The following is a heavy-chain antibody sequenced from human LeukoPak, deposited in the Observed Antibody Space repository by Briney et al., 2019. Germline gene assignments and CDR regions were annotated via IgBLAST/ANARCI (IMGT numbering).Heavy chain of an antibody. Sequence: SETLSLTCTVSTYSISSGYYWGWIRQPPGKGLEWIGNIYHNGNTYYNPSLKSRVTISVDTSKNQFSLKLSSVTAADTAVYYCARGRYCSSTSCPNAFDIWGQGTMVTVSS. CDR2: IYHNGNT. CDR3: ARGRYCSSTSCPNAFDI. V-gene: IGHV4-38-2*02. CDR1: TYSISSGYY. J-gene: IGHJ3*02. D-gene: IGHD2-2*01.